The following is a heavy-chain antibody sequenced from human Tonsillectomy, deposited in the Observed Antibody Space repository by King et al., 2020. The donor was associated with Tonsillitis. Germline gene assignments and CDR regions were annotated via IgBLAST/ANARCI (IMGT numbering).Heavy chain of an antibody. CDR3: ARGPRVLVVHAAQDY. J-gene: IGHJ4*02. Sequence: VPLQEAGPGLVKPSQTLSLTCNVSGGSISSGDYFWSWIRQHPGKGLEWIGYIYSSGYTYYNPSLKSRITISLDTSKNQFSLSLSSVTAADTAVYFCARGPRVLVVHAAQDYWGQGTLVTVSS. CDR2: IYSSGYT. V-gene: IGHV4-31*03. D-gene: IGHD2-8*01. CDR1: GGSISSGDYF.